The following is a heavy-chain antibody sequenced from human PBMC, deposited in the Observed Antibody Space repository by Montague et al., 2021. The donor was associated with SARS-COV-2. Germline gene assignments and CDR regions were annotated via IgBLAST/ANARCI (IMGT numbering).Heavy chain of an antibody. D-gene: IGHD5-12*01. CDR3: ARQYIGYNRRFDY. CDR2: SGGI. Sequence: SGGIDYXASLKSRVTMSLDTSKIQLSLKLSSVTAADTAVYYCARQYIGYNRRFDYWVQGALVTVST. V-gene: IGHV4-4*07. J-gene: IGHJ4*02.